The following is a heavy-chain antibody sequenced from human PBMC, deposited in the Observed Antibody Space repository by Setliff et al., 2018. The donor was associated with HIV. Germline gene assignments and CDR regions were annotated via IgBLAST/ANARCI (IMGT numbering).Heavy chain of an antibody. CDR1: GDSISGSSYY. CDR2: IYYTGTT. V-gene: IGHV4-39*01. CDR3: ARHHRDPNFDP. Sequence: SETLSLTCTVSGDSISGSSYYWGWVRQPPGKGLEWIGSIYYTGTTYYNPSLKSRVTISVDTSKNQFSLKLSSVTAADTSVYYCARHHRDPNFDPWGQGTLVTVSS. D-gene: IGHD2-8*01. J-gene: IGHJ5*02.